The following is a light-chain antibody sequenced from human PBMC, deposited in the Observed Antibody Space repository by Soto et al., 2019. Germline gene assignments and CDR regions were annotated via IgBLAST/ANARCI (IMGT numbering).Light chain of an antibody. CDR2: GAS. V-gene: IGKV1-9*01. J-gene: IGKJ1*01. Sequence: IQLTQSPSSLSASVGDRVTITCRASQGLSSYLAWYQQKPGKAPKLLIYGASSLESGVPSRFSGSGSGTESTLTISSLQPDDFATYYCQQYNSYWTFGQGTKVDIK. CDR3: QQYNSYWT. CDR1: QGLSSY.